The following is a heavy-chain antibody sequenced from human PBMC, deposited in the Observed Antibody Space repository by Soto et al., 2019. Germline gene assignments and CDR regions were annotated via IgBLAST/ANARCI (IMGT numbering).Heavy chain of an antibody. CDR1: GDSVSSSSGA. Sequence: SQTLSLTFAISGDSVSSSSGAWSWIRQSPSRGLEWLGKTYYRSKWYSDYAVSVKSRITINPDTSKNQFSLQLNSVTPEDTAVCYCACQTIGAGRYTMDVWGQGTTVTVSS. D-gene: IGHD6-6*01. CDR3: ACQTIGAGRYTMDV. V-gene: IGHV6-1*01. CDR2: TYYRSKWYS. J-gene: IGHJ6*02.